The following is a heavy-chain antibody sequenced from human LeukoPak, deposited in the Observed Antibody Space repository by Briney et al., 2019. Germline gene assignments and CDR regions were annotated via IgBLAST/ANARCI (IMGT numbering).Heavy chain of an antibody. CDR1: GFTFSSYA. Sequence: GGSLRLSCAASGFTFSSYAMSWVRQAPGKGLEWVSAISGSGGSTYYADSVKGRFTISRDNSKKTLYLQMNSLRAEDTAVYYCAKEDIVVVPAATNYYYYGMDVWGQGTTVTVSS. V-gene: IGHV3-23*01. J-gene: IGHJ6*02. CDR2: ISGSGGST. CDR3: AKEDIVVVPAATNYYYYGMDV. D-gene: IGHD2-2*01.